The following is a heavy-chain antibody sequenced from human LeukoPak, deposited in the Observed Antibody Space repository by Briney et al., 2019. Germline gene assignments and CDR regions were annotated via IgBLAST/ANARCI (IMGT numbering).Heavy chain of an antibody. D-gene: IGHD3-22*01. J-gene: IGHJ4*02. V-gene: IGHV4-34*01. CDR3: ASSPRAPHFYDSSGTRGGY. Sequence: PSETLSLTCGVYGGSLSGYYWSGLRQPTGKGLERIGEINHSGSTNYNPSLKSRVTISVDASKNQFSLKLSSVTAADTAVYYCASSPRAPHFYDSSGTRGGYWGQGTLVTVSS. CDR1: GGSLSGYY. CDR2: INHSGST.